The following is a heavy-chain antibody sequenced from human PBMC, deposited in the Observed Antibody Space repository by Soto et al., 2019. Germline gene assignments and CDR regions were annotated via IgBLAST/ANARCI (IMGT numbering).Heavy chain of an antibody. V-gene: IGHV4-34*01. Sequence: QVQLQQWGAGLLKPSETLSLTCAVYGGSFSGYYWSWIRQPPGKGLEWIGEINHSGSTNYNPSLKSRVTISVDTSKNQFSLKLSSVTAADTAVYYCARGRGYCSSTSCYTGYYYYGMDAWGQGTTVTVSS. D-gene: IGHD2-2*02. J-gene: IGHJ6*02. CDR1: GGSFSGYY. CDR3: ARGRGYCSSTSCYTGYYYYGMDA. CDR2: INHSGST.